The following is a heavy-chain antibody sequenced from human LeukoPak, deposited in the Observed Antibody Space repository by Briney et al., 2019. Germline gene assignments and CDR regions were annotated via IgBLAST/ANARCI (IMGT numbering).Heavy chain of an antibody. V-gene: IGHV1-2*02. CDR1: GYTFTGYY. D-gene: IGHD3-9*01. J-gene: IGHJ5*02. CDR3: ARGYFDWLNWFDP. Sequence: ASVTVSCKASGYTFTGYYMHWVRQAPGQGLEWMGWINPNSGGTNYAKKFQGRVTMTRDTSISTAYMELSRLRSDDTAVYYCARGYFDWLNWFDPWGQGTLVTVSS. CDR2: INPNSGGT.